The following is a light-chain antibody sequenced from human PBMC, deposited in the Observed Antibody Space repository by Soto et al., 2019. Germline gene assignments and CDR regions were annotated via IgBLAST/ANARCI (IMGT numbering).Light chain of an antibody. V-gene: IGKV3-15*01. CDR1: QSVSSS. CDR2: GAS. J-gene: IGKJ1*01. CDR3: QQYNTWPRS. Sequence: EIVMTESPVALSVSPGERARLACRASQSVSSSLAWYQQKPGQAPRLLFYGASTRATGIPARFSGSGSGTDFTLTIFSLQSEDFAVYYCQQYNTWPRSFGQGTKVDIK.